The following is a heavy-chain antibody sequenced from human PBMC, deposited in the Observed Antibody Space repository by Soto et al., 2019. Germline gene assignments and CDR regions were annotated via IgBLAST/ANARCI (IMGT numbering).Heavy chain of an antibody. CDR2: IWYDGSNK. CDR1: GFTFSSYG. J-gene: IGHJ4*02. V-gene: IGHV3-33*01. Sequence: GGSLRLSCAASGFTFSSYGMHWVRQAPGKGLEWVAVIWYDGSNKYYADSVKGRFTISRDNSKNTLYLQMNSLRAEDTAVYYCARDRTQYCSSTSCYDYFDYWGQGTLVTVSS. D-gene: IGHD2-2*01. CDR3: ARDRTQYCSSTSCYDYFDY.